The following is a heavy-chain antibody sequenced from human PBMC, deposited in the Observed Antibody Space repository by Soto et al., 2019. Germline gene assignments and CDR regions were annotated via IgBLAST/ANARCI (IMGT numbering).Heavy chain of an antibody. CDR1: GFTFSSYA. D-gene: IGHD3-22*01. CDR3: AREQDSSGYYPPAYYYYGMDV. J-gene: IGHJ6*02. Sequence: HPGGSLRLSCAASGFTFSSYAMHWVRQAPGKGLEWVAVISYDGSNKYYADSVKGRFTISRDNSKNTLYLQMNSLRAEDTAVYYCAREQDSSGYYPPAYYYYGMDVWGQGTTVTVSS. V-gene: IGHV3-30-3*01. CDR2: ISYDGSNK.